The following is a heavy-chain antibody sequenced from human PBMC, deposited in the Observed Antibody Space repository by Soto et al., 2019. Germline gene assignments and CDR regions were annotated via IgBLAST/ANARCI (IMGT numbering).Heavy chain of an antibody. Sequence: ASVKVSCKASGYTFTSYGVSWVRQAPGQGLEWMGWISAYNGNTNYAQKLQGRVTMTTDTSTSTAYMELRSLRSDDTAVYYCARGLYYYDSSGYYFNYWGQGTTVTVSS. CDR2: ISAYNGNT. V-gene: IGHV1-18*01. D-gene: IGHD3-22*01. CDR3: ARGLYYYDSSGYYFNY. CDR1: GYTFTSYG. J-gene: IGHJ4*03.